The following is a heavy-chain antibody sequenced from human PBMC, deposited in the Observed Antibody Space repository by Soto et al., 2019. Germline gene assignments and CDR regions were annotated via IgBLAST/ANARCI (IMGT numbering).Heavy chain of an antibody. J-gene: IGHJ6*03. V-gene: IGHV3-66*01. Sequence: LRLSCAASGFTVSSNYMSWVRQAPGKGLEWVSVIYSGGSTYYADSVKGRFTISRDNSKNTLYLQMNSLRAEDTAVYYCARATTNYYYYYMDVWGKGTTVTVSS. CDR1: GFTVSSNY. CDR2: IYSGGST. CDR3: ARATTNYYYYYMDV. D-gene: IGHD1-7*01.